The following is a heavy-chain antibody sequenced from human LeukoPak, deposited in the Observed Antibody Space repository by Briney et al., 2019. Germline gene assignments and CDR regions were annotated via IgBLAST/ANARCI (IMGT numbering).Heavy chain of an antibody. CDR3: ARVLWNGDYPRFDY. V-gene: IGHV3-53*01. CDR2: IYSGGTT. Sequence: GGSLRLSCAASGFTFNNAWMSWVRQAPGKGLEWVSIIYSGGTTYYADSVKGRFTISRDNSKNTLYLQMNSLRAEDTAVYYCARVLWNGDYPRFDYWGQGTLVTVSS. D-gene: IGHD4-17*01. J-gene: IGHJ4*02. CDR1: GFTFNNAW.